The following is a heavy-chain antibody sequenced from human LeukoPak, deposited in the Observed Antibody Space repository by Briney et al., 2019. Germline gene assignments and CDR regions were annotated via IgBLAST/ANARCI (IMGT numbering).Heavy chain of an antibody. CDR2: ISTSSGYI. CDR1: GFTFSTYA. CDR3: ARAGTPSDAFDI. V-gene: IGHV3-21*01. J-gene: IGHJ3*02. D-gene: IGHD1-1*01. Sequence: PGGSLRLSCAASGFTFSTYAMSWVRQAPGKGLEWVSSISTSSGYIYYADSVKGRFTISRDNAKNSLYLQMNSLRAEDTAVYYCARAGTPSDAFDIWGQGTMVTVSS.